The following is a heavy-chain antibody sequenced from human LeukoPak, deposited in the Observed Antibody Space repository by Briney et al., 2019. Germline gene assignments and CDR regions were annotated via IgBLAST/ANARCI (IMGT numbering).Heavy chain of an antibody. CDR2: TYYGSKWYN. CDR1: GDRVSSNSAA. D-gene: IGHD1-1*01. J-gene: IGHJ4*02. Sequence: SQTLSLTCAISGDRVSSNSAAWNWIRQSPSRGLEWLGRTYYGSKWYNDYAVSVKSRITINPDTSKNQFSLQLNSVTPEDTAVYYCARVNGTIYYFDYWGQGTPVTVSS. CDR3: ARVNGTIYYFDY. V-gene: IGHV6-1*01.